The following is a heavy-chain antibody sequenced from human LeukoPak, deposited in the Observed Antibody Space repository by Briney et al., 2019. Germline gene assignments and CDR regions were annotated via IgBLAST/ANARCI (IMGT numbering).Heavy chain of an antibody. Sequence: VASVKVSCKATSRISWVRQATGQGLEWMGWMNPNSGNTGYAQKFQGRVTMTRNTSISTAYMELSSLRSEDTAVYYCARTSYSSSQDYAFDIWGQGTMVTVSS. V-gene: IGHV1-8*02. CDR1: TSR. D-gene: IGHD6-13*01. CDR3: ARTSYSSSQDYAFDI. J-gene: IGHJ3*02. CDR2: MNPNSGNT.